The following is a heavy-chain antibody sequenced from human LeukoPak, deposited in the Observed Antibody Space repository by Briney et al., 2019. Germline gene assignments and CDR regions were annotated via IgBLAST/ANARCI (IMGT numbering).Heavy chain of an antibody. CDR3: AELGITMIGGV. CDR1: AFTFSSYA. V-gene: IGHV3-23*01. J-gene: IGHJ6*04. Sequence: GTLRLSCAASAFTFSSYAMSWVRQAPGKGLEWVSAISGSGGSTYYADSVKGRFTISRDNDKNSLYLQMNSLRAEDTAVYYCAELGITMIGGVWGKGTTVTISS. CDR2: ISGSGGST. D-gene: IGHD3-10*02.